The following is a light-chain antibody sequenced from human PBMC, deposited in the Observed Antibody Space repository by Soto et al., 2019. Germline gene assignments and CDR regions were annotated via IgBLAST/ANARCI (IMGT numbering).Light chain of an antibody. Sequence: QTVVTQPASVSGSPGQLITISCTGTSSDVGGYNFVSWYQQHPDKAPKLMIYDVTNRPSGVSNRFSGSKSGNTASLTISGLQAEDEADYYCSSYTSISTYVFGTGTKLTVL. J-gene: IGLJ1*01. CDR2: DVT. CDR1: SSDVGGYNF. CDR3: SSYTSISTYV. V-gene: IGLV2-14*01.